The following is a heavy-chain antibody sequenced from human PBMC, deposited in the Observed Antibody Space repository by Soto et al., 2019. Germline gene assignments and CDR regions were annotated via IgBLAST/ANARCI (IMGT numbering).Heavy chain of an antibody. V-gene: IGHV4-31*03. D-gene: IGHD2-21*02. CDR3: ARGAAVTARWFDP. CDR2: IYNRGSS. CDR1: GDSINRGGFY. J-gene: IGHJ5*02. Sequence: QVQLQESGPGLVEPSQTLSLTCNVSGDSINRGGFYWSWIRQHPEKGLEWIGYIYNRGSSYYNPSLPSRVTRSIDTTKNQFSLRLTSVTAADTAVYFCARGAAVTARWFDPWGQGTPVTVSS.